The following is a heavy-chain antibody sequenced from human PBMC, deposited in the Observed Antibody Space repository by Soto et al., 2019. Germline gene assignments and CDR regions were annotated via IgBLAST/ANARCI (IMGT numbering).Heavy chain of an antibody. J-gene: IGHJ4*02. CDR1: GGSFSGYY. D-gene: IGHD4-17*01. V-gene: IGHV4-34*01. CDR2: INPSGGA. CDR3: ARGTDYDY. Sequence: SETLSLTCAVFGGSFSGYYWNWIRQPPGKGPEWIGEINPSGGASYIPSLESRVTISVDTSKNQFSLRLSSLTAADTAVYYCARGTDYDYWGQGTPVTVSS.